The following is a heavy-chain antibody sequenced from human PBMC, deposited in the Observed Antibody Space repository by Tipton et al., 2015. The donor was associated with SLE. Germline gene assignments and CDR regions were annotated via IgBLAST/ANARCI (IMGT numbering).Heavy chain of an antibody. CDR2: INHSGRT. D-gene: IGHD4/OR15-4a*01. Sequence: TLSLTCAVYGGSFSGYYWSWLRQSPGKGLEWIGEINHSGRTNYNPSLKSRFTISVDSSNNQFSLNLSSVTAADTAVYYCARERIEEYGGKENWIDPWGQGALVTVSS. V-gene: IGHV4-34*01. CDR1: GGSFSGYY. J-gene: IGHJ5*02. CDR3: ARERIEEYGGKENWIDP.